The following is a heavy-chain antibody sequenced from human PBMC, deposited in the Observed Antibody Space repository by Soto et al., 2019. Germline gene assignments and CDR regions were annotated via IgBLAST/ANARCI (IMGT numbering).Heavy chain of an antibody. V-gene: IGHV3-7*01. CDR2: IKQDGSEK. J-gene: IGHJ4*02. CDR3: ARVLEYCSGGSCPYDY. D-gene: IGHD2-15*01. CDR1: GFTFSSYW. Sequence: SLRLSCAASGFTFSSYWMSWVRQAPGKGLEWVANIKQDGSEKYYVDSVKGRFTISRDNAKNSLYLQMNSLRAEDTAVYYCARVLEYCSGGSCPYDYWGQGTLVTVSS.